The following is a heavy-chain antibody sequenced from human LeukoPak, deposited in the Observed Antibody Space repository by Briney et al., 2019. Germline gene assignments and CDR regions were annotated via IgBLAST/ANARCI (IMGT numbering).Heavy chain of an antibody. CDR1: GFTLRSYG. V-gene: IGHV3-7*01. D-gene: IGHD3-10*01. CDR3: ARWGVNAGLDC. J-gene: IGHJ4*02. CDR2: INPDGSET. Sequence: PGGSLRLSCAVSGFTLRSYGMGWVRQAPGKGLEWVANINPDGSETYYVDPVKGRFTISRDNAKSSLFLQMNSLRGEDTAVYYCARWGVNAGLDCWGQGTLVTVSS.